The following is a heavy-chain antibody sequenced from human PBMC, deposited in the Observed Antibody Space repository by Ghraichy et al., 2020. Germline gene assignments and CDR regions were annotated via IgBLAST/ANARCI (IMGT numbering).Heavy chain of an antibody. V-gene: IGHV1-8*01. D-gene: IGHD2-15*01. CDR3: ASFSSHPDYYGMDV. CDR1: GYPFTSSD. J-gene: IGHJ6*02. CDR2: MNPNSGNT. Sequence: ASVKVSCKASGYPFTSSDINWVRQAPGQGLEWMGWMNPNSGNTGYAQKFQGRVTMTRNTSISTAYMELSSLRSEDTAVYYCASFSSHPDYYGMDVWGQGTTVTVS.